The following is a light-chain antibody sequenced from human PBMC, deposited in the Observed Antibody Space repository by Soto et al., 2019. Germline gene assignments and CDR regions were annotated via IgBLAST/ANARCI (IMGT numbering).Light chain of an antibody. CDR3: HQRQSWPRT. CDR2: DAF. CDR1: QSVATY. Sequence: EIVLTQSPATLSLSPGERATLSCRASQSVATYVAWYQQKPGQAPRLLIYDAFNRATGTPARFSGSGSGTDFTLTISSLEPADSAVYYCHQRQSWPRTFGQGTKV. J-gene: IGKJ1*01. V-gene: IGKV3-11*01.